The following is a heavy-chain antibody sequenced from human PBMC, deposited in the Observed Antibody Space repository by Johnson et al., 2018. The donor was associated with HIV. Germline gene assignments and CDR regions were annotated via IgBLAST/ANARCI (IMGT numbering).Heavy chain of an antibody. CDR3: ARHSQPIEYRSWDAFDV. Sequence: QEKLVESGGGVVQPGKSLRLSCAASGFTFSSYPMHWVRQAPGKGLEWVAVISYDGRSKFYADSAKGRFTISRDNSKNTLYLQMNSLRAEDTALYYCARHSQPIEYRSWDAFDVWGLGTMVTVSS. V-gene: IGHV3-30*04. J-gene: IGHJ3*01. D-gene: IGHD6-19*01. CDR1: GFTFSSYP. CDR2: ISYDGRSK.